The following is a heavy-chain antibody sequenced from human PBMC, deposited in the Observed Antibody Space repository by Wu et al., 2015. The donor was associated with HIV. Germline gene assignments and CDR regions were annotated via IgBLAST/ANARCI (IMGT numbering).Heavy chain of an antibody. CDR2: INPNSGGT. Sequence: QVQLVQSGAEVKKPGASVKVSCKASGYTFTGYYMHWVRQAPGQGLEWMGWINPNSGGTNYAQKFQGRVTMTRDTSISTAYMELNRLRSDDTAVYYCARNVDSSGYAGAYYFDYWGQGTLVTVSS. CDR3: ARNVDSSGYAGAYYFDY. V-gene: IGHV1-2*02. D-gene: IGHD3-22*01. CDR1: GYTFTGYY. J-gene: IGHJ4*02.